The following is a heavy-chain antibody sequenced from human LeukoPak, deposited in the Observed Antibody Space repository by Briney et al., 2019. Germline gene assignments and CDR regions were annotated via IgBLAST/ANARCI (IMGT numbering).Heavy chain of an antibody. CDR1: GGTFSSYA. J-gene: IGHJ4*02. V-gene: IGHV1-69*13. D-gene: IGHD6-19*01. CDR2: IVPIFGTA. Sequence: ASVKVSCKASGGTFSSYAISWVRQAPGQGLEWMGGIVPIFGTANYAQKFQGRVTITADESTSTAYMELSSLRSEDTAVYYCARVVYSSGWYYFDYWGQGTLVTVSS. CDR3: ARVVYSSGWYYFDY.